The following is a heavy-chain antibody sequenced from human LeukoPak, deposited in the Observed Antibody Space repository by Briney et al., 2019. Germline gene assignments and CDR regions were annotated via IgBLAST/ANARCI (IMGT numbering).Heavy chain of an antibody. V-gene: IGHV4-30-2*01. D-gene: IGHD3-22*01. J-gene: IGHJ4*02. Sequence: SETLSLTCTVSGGSISSGGYYWSWIRQPPGKGLEWIGYIYHSGSTYYNPSLKSRVTISVDRSKNQFSLKLSSVTAADTAVYYCARHPSYYDRIDYWGQGTLVTVSS. CDR2: IYHSGST. CDR3: ARHPSYYDRIDY. CDR1: GGSISSGGYY.